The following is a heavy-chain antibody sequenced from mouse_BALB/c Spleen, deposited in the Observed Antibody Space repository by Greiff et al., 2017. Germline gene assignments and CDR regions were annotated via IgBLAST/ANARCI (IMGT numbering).Heavy chain of an antibody. J-gene: IGHJ4*01. CDR3: ARCHAVVEGYAMDY. CDR1: GYSITSDYA. D-gene: IGHD1-1*01. CDR2: ISYSGST. Sequence: EVQLQESGPGLVKPSQSLSLTCTVTGYSITSDYAWNWIRQFPGNKLEWMGSISYSGSTSYNPSLKSRISITRDTSKNQFFLQLNSVTTEDTATYYCARCHAVVEGYAMDYWGQGTSVTVSS. V-gene: IGHV3-2*02.